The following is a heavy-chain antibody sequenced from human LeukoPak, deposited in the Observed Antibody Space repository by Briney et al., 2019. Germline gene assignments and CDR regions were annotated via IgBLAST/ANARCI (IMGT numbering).Heavy chain of an antibody. J-gene: IGHJ4*02. Sequence: SETLSLTCTVSGGSISSYYWSWIRQPPGKGLEWIGYIYYSGSTNYNPSLKSRVTISVDTSKNQFSLKLSSVTAADTAVYYCARQLRGALDYWGQGTLVTVSS. CDR2: IYYSGST. CDR3: ARQLRGALDY. V-gene: IGHV4-59*08. D-gene: IGHD3-16*01. CDR1: GGSISSYY.